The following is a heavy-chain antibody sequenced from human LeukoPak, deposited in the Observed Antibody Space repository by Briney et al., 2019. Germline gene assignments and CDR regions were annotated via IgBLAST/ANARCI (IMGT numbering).Heavy chain of an antibody. CDR2: MHRDGSST. CDR1: GFTFSSYW. J-gene: IGHJ5*02. CDR3: ALLHSESNFVGP. Sequence: GGSLRLSCAASGFTFSSYWMHWVRQAPGKGLGGVSRMHRDGSSTNYADTVKGRFTISRHNANNMLYLQMSSLSPEDTAVYYCALLHSESNFVGPWGQGTLVTVSS. D-gene: IGHD1-26*01. V-gene: IGHV3-74*01.